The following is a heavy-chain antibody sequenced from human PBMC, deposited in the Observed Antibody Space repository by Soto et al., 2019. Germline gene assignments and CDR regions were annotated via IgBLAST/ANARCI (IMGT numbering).Heavy chain of an antibody. J-gene: IGHJ3*02. CDR2: IIPIFGTA. CDR1: GGTFSSYA. V-gene: IGHV1-69*13. Sequence: SVKVSCKASGGTFSSYAISWVRQAPGQGLEWMGGIIPIFGTANYAQKFQGRVTITADESTSTAYMELSSPRSEDTAVYYCARARAGSDAFDIWGQGTMVTVSS. CDR3: ARARAGSDAFDI. D-gene: IGHD6-19*01.